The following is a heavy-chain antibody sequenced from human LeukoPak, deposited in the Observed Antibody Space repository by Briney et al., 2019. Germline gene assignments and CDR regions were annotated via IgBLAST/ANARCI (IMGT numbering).Heavy chain of an antibody. V-gene: IGHV1-8*01. J-gene: IGHJ3*02. CDR2: MNPNSGNT. CDR1: GYTFTSYD. CDR3: ARVRYCSGGSCYAFVAFDI. D-gene: IGHD2-15*01. Sequence: ASAKVSCKASGYTFTSYDINWVRQATGQGLEWMGWMNPNSGNTGYAQKFQGRVTMTRNTSISTAYMELSGLRSEDTAVYYCARVRYCSGGSCYAFVAFDIWGQGTMVTVSS.